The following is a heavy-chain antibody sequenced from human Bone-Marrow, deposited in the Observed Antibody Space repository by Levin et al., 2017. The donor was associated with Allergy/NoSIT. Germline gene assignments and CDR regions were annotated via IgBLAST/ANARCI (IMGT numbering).Heavy chain of an antibody. Sequence: PSETLSLTCTVSGGSISRFYWSWIRQPPGRGLEWIGNGFYSGTTNYNPSLKSRVTILVDTSKNQFSLKLSSVTAADTAVYYCARATRSSLIYYFDYWGQGTLVTVSS. CDR2: GFYSGTT. D-gene: IGHD6-13*01. V-gene: IGHV4-59*01. CDR3: ARATRSSLIYYFDY. J-gene: IGHJ4*02. CDR1: GGSISRFY.